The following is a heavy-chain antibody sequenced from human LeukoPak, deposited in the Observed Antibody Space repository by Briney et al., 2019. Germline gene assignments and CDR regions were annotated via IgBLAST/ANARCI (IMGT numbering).Heavy chain of an antibody. V-gene: IGHV3-30*02. D-gene: IGHD3-3*01. CDR3: AKDQQAFRADSWSVYYPDY. CDR2: IRYDGSNK. CDR1: GFNFIAYG. Sequence: GGSLRLSCAASGFNFIAYGVHWVRQAPGKGLEWVAFIRYDGSNKYYADSVKGRFTISRDNSKTTLYLQMNSLRAEDTAIYFCAKDQQAFRADSWSVYYPDYWGQGTLVTVSS. J-gene: IGHJ4*02.